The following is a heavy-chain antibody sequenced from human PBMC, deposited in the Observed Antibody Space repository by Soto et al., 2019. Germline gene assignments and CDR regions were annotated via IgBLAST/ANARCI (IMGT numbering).Heavy chain of an antibody. J-gene: IGHJ4*02. CDR2: IIPIFGTA. Sequence: SVKVSCKASGGTFSSYAISWVRQAPGQGLEWMGGIIPIFGTANYAQKFQGRVTITADESTSTAYMELSSLRSEDTAVYYCARDHDYGVNLVPIWGQGTLVTVSS. D-gene: IGHD4-17*01. CDR3: ARDHDYGVNLVPI. CDR1: GGTFSSYA. V-gene: IGHV1-69*13.